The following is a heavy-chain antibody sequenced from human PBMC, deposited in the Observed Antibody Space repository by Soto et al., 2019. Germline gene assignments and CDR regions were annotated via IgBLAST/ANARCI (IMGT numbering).Heavy chain of an antibody. J-gene: IGHJ6*02. D-gene: IGHD5-12*01. Sequence: SGGSLRLSCAASGFIFNRYGMHWVRQVPGKGLEWVADIWYDGSNKNYADSVKGRFTISRDNSKNTLYLQMNSLRAEDTAVYYCAREARMVATEGVMGYYYYGMDVWGQGTTVTVSS. CDR3: AREARMVATEGVMGYYYYGMDV. V-gene: IGHV3-33*01. CDR1: GFIFNRYG. CDR2: IWYDGSNK.